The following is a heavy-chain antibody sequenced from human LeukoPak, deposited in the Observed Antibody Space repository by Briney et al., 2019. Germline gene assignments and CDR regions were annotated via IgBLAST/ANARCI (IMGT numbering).Heavy chain of an antibody. CDR3: AREDPVRWSNYYYYYMDV. CDR1: GGSISSGSYY. J-gene: IGHJ6*03. D-gene: IGHD4-23*01. Sequence: PSQTLSLTCTVSGGSISSGSYYWSWIRQPAGKGLEWIGRIYTSGSTNYNPSLKSRVTISVDTSKNQFSLKLSSVTAADTAVYYCAREDPVRWSNYYYYYMDVWGNGTTVTISS. CDR2: IYTSGST. V-gene: IGHV4-61*02.